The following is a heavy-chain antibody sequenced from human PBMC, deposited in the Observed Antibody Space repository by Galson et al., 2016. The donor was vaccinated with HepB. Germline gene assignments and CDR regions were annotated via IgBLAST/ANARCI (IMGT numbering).Heavy chain of an antibody. Sequence: SETLSLTCTVSGGSISSSSYYWGWIRQPPGKGLEWIGSIYYSGSTYYNPSLKSRVTISVDTSKNQFSLKLNSVTAADTAVYYCARRTGTPRRYFDYWGQGTLVTVSS. CDR2: IYYSGST. J-gene: IGHJ4*02. CDR3: ARRTGTPRRYFDY. V-gene: IGHV4-39*01. CDR1: GGSISSSSYY. D-gene: IGHD1/OR15-1a*01.